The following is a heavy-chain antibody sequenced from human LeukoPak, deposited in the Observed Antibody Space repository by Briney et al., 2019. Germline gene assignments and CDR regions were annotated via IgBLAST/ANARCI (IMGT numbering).Heavy chain of an antibody. V-gene: IGHV3-7*01. J-gene: IGHJ4*02. CDR3: VRGGARDGYFY. D-gene: IGHD6-25*01. CDR1: GFTPSNYW. CDR2: IRQDGSEK. Sequence: PGGSLRLSCAASGFTPSNYWMSWVRQAPGEGLECVAHIRQDGSEKYYVDSVKGRFAVSRDNTENSLFLQMNSLRAEDTAVYYCVRGGARDGYFYWRQGPLVTVS.